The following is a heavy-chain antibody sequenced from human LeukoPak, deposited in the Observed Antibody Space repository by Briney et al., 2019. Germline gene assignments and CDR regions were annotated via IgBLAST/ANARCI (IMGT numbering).Heavy chain of an antibody. D-gene: IGHD1-14*01. CDR1: GFTVITND. CDR3: ARGVEPLAANTLAY. Sequence: GGSLRLSCAASGFTVITNDTTWVRQAPGKGLEWVSVLYSDGNTKYADSVQGRFTISRDNSKNTLYLEMNSLSPDDAAVYYCARGVEPLAANTLAYWGQGTLVTVSS. J-gene: IGHJ4*02. V-gene: IGHV3-53*01. CDR2: LYSDGNT.